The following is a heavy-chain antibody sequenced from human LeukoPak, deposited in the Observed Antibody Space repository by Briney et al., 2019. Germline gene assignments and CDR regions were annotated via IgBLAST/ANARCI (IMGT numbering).Heavy chain of an antibody. D-gene: IGHD4-17*01. J-gene: IGHJ3*02. CDR2: IYHSGST. Sequence: SETLSLTCTVSGGSISPYYWSWIRQPPGKGLEWIGYIYHSGSTYYNPSLKSRVTISVDRSKNQFSLKLSSVTAADTAVYYCARRTVTTEWAFDIWGQGTMVTVSS. V-gene: IGHV4-30-2*01. CDR1: GGSISPYY. CDR3: ARRTVTTEWAFDI.